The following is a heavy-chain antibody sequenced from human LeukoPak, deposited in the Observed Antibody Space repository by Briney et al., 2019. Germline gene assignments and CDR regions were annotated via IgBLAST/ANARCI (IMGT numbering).Heavy chain of an antibody. CDR3: ARDLTIFGVVIQYGMDV. CDR1: GFTFSSYS. CDR2: ISSSSSYI. D-gene: IGHD3-3*01. J-gene: IGHJ6*02. V-gene: IGHV3-21*01. Sequence: GGSLRLSCAASGFTFSSYSMNWVRQALGKGLEWVSSISSSSSYIYYADSVKGRFTISRDNAKNSLYLQMNSLRAEDTAVYYCARDLTIFGVVIQYGMDVWGQGTTVTVSS.